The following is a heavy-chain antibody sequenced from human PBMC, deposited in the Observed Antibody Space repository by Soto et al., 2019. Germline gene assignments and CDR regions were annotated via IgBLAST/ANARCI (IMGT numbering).Heavy chain of an antibody. Sequence: PSETLSLTCAVYGGSFSGYYWSWIRQPPGKGLEWIGEINHSGSTNYNPSLKSRVTISVDTSKNQFSLKLSSVTAADTAVYYCARGKYGPKRTGYSGYDGVYFDYWGQGTLVTVSS. CDR2: INHSGST. CDR1: GGSFSGYY. J-gene: IGHJ4*02. V-gene: IGHV4-34*01. D-gene: IGHD5-12*01. CDR3: ARGKYGPKRTGYSGYDGVYFDY.